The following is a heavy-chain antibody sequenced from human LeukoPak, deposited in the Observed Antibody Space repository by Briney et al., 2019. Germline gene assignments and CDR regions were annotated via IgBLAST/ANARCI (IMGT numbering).Heavy chain of an antibody. CDR2: IYYSGST. Sequence: SETLSLTCTVSGGSISSYYWSWIRQPPGKGLEWIGYIYYSGSTNCNPSLKSRVTISVDTSKNQFSLKLSSVTAADTAVYYCATGGIAAAGTDYWGQGTLVTVSS. V-gene: IGHV4-59*01. D-gene: IGHD6-13*01. J-gene: IGHJ4*02. CDR1: GGSISSYY. CDR3: ATGGIAAAGTDY.